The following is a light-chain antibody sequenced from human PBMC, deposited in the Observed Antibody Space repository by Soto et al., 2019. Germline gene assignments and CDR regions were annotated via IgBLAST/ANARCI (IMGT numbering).Light chain of an antibody. V-gene: IGKV3-15*01. Sequence: EVVMTQYTDTLSLSPGERAALSCRASQSVGSNLAWYQKKPGQAPRLLIFGASTRATGIPARFSGSGSGTEFTLTISRLEPEDFAVYYCQQYGSLSWAFGQGTIV. CDR1: QSVGSN. J-gene: IGKJ1*01. CDR2: GAS. CDR3: QQYGSLSWA.